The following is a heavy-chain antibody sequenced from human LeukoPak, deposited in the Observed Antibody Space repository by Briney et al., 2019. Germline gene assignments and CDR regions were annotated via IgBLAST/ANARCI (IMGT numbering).Heavy chain of an antibody. D-gene: IGHD3-3*02. CDR2: IKEDGSEK. Sequence: GGSLRLSCVASGFTFSSYWMSWVRQAPGKGLEWVANIKEDGSEKYYVDSVKGRFTISRDNAKNSLYLQMSSLRPEDTAFYYCARIRAYDNWGQGTLVTVSS. J-gene: IGHJ4*02. V-gene: IGHV3-7*05. CDR1: GFTFSSYW. CDR3: ARIRAYDN.